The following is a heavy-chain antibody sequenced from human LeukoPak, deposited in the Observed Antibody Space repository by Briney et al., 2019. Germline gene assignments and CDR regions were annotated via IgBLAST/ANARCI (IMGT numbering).Heavy chain of an antibody. CDR1: GGPISNYY. V-gene: IGHV4-4*07. J-gene: IGHJ5*02. CDR2: IYSSGSA. CDR3: SREPNP. Sequence: SETPSLTCTVSGGPISNYYYSWIRQPAGKGLEWIGRIYSSGSASYNPTLKSRVTMSVDTSKNQLSLKLTSVTAADTAVYYCSREPNPWGQGTLVTVSS.